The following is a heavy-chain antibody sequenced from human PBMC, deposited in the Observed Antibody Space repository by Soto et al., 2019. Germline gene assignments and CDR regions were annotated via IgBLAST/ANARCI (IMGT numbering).Heavy chain of an antibody. V-gene: IGHV4-39*01. CDR1: GGSIRSSIYY. D-gene: IGHD3-9*01. CDR3: ARQVEYYNILTGYYDY. J-gene: IGHJ4*02. CDR2: IPYSGST. Sequence: SETLSLTCTVSGGSIRSSIYYCGWIRQPPGKGLEWIGSIPYSGSTYYNPSLKSRVTISVDTSKNQFSLKLRSVTAADTAVYYCARQVEYYNILTGYYDYWGQGTLVTVSS.